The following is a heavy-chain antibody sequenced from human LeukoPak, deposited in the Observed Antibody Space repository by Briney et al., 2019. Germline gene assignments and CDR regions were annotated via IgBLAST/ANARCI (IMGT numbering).Heavy chain of an antibody. D-gene: IGHD1-26*01. Sequence: GESLKISCKGSGHSFTSYWIGWVRQMRGEGLELMGSIYPGDSDTRCSPSFQGQVTISADKSISTAYLQWSSLKASDTAMYYCARGATIAWFDPWGQGTLVTVSS. CDR1: GHSFTSYW. CDR3: ARGATIAWFDP. J-gene: IGHJ5*02. CDR2: IYPGDSDT. V-gene: IGHV5-51*01.